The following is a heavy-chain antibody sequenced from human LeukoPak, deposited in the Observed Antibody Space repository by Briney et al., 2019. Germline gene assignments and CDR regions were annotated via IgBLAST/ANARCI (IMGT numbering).Heavy chain of an antibody. CDR2: IYYSGST. CDR1: GGSISSYY. J-gene: IGHJ3*02. Sequence: SETLSLTCTVSGGSISSYYWSWIRQPPGKGLEWIGYIYYSGSTNYNPSLKSRVTISVDTSKNQFSLKLSSVTAADTAVYYCARVNMGLAFDIWRQGTMVTVSS. CDR3: ARVNMGLAFDI. D-gene: IGHD3-10*01. V-gene: IGHV4-59*01.